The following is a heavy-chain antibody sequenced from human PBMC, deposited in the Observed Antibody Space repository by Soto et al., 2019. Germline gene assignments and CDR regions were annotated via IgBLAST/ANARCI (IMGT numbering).Heavy chain of an antibody. J-gene: IGHJ6*02. D-gene: IGHD3-10*01. V-gene: IGHV4-59*08. Sequence: QVQLQESGPGLVKPSETLSLTCTVSGGSITNYYCSWFRQPPGKGLEWIGYIQYNGYSAYNLSLKRRVTMSMDASTTQFTLVGGSVTATGTAVYYCARHGFRLLPGLVDVWSQGTTVIVSS. CDR1: GGSITNYY. CDR3: ARHGFRLLPGLVDV. CDR2: IQYNGYS.